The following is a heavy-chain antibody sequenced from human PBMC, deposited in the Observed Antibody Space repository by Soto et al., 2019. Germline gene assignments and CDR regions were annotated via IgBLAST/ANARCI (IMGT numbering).Heavy chain of an antibody. Sequence: QVQLVESGGGVVQPGRSLRLSCAASGFTFSSYGLHWVRQAPGKGSEWVAVIWSDGSTKYYADSVKGRFNICSDISNPVYLQMNNLRAEDTALYYCARALRRCYGMDVWGKGTTVTVSS. CDR1: GFTFSSYG. CDR3: ARALRRCYGMDV. V-gene: IGHV3-33*03. CDR2: IWSDGSTK. J-gene: IGHJ6*04.